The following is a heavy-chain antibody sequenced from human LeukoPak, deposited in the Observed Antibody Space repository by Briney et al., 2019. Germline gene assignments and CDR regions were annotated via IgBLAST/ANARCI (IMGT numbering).Heavy chain of an antibody. D-gene: IGHD3-22*01. J-gene: IGHJ4*02. CDR3: ARGGYYDSSGYPVDY. V-gene: IGHV3-64*01. Sequence: GGSLRLSCAASGFTFSSYAMHWVRQAPGKGLEYVSAISSNGGSTYYANSVRGRFTISRDNSKNTLYLQMGSLRAEDMAVYYCARGGYYDSSGYPVDYWGQGTLVTVS. CDR2: ISSNGGST. CDR1: GFTFSSYA.